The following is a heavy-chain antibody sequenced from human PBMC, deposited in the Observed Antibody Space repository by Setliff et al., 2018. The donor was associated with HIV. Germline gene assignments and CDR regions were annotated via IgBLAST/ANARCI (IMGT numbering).Heavy chain of an antibody. J-gene: IGHJ6*02. CDR2: INYSGST. D-gene: IGHD6-13*01. CDR3: ARVVWTAAAGTIDYFYYGLDV. V-gene: IGHV4-34*01. Sequence: SETLSLTCAVYGVSFSGYYWSWIRQPPGKGLEWIGEINYSGSTNYKASLKSRVTISADTSKNQFSLKLSSVTAADTAVYFCARVVWTAAAGTIDYFYYGLDVWGQGTTVTVSS. CDR1: GVSFSGYY.